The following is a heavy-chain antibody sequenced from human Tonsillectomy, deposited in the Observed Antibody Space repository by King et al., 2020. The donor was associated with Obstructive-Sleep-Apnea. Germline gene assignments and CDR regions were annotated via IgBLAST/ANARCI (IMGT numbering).Heavy chain of an antibody. D-gene: IGHD2-2*01. J-gene: IGHJ4*02. V-gene: IGHV3-48*04. CDR3: ARGETAQEGGEYCSSTSCYAESY. CDR2: ISSSSSTI. Sequence: VQLVESGGGLVQPGGSLRLSCAASGFTFSSYSMNWVRQAPGKGLEWVSYISSSSSTIYYADSVKGRFTISRDNATNSLYLQMNSLRAEDTAVYYCARGETAQEGGEYCSSTSCYAESYWGQGTLVTVSS. CDR1: GFTFSSYS.